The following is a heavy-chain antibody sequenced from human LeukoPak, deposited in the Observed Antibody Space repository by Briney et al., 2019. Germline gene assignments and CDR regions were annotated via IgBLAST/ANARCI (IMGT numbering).Heavy chain of an antibody. CDR3: ARADILTGYYYDY. J-gene: IGHJ4*02. CDR1: GGSISNFY. Sequence: PSETLSLTCTVSGGSISNFYWSRIRQPAGRGLEWIGRIFTGGSTYYNPSLKSRVTMSVDTSKKQFSLNVSSVTAADTAVYYCARADILTGYYYDYWGQGTLVAVSS. V-gene: IGHV4-4*07. CDR2: IFTGGST. D-gene: IGHD3-9*01.